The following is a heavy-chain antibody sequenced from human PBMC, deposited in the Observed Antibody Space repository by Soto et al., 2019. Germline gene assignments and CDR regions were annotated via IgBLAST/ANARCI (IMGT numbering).Heavy chain of an antibody. CDR1: GFTFSSYA. D-gene: IGHD2-8*01. CDR3: AKGGIVLMADYYYMDV. CDR2: ISGSGGST. V-gene: IGHV3-23*01. J-gene: IGHJ6*03. Sequence: GGSLRLSCAASGFTFSSYAMSWVRQAPGKGLEWVSAISGSGGSTYYADSVKGRFTISRDNSKNTLYLQMNSLRAEDTAVHYCAKGGIVLMADYYYMDVWGKGTTVTVSS.